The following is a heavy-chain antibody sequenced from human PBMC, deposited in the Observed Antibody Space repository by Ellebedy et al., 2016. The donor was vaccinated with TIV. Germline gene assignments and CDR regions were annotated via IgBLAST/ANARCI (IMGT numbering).Heavy chain of an antibody. CDR2: ITESGGNT. D-gene: IGHD4-23*01. V-gene: IGHV3-23*01. CDR3: ARDPVGVGPAFDI. Sequence: PGGSLRLSCAASGLTFSSHAMSWVRQAPGKGLEWVASITESGGNTYYADSVKGRFNISSDNSKNTLYLQMNSLRAEDTDLYYCARDPVGVGPAFDIWGQGTMVTVSS. J-gene: IGHJ3*02. CDR1: GLTFSSHA.